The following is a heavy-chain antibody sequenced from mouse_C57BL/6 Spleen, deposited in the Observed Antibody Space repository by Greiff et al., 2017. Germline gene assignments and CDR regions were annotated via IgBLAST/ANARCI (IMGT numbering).Heavy chain of an antibody. CDR1: GYTFTDYE. D-gene: IGHD3-2*02. J-gene: IGHJ3*01. V-gene: IGHV1-15*01. CDR3: TRLTAQATAWFAY. CDR2: LDPETGGT. Sequence: QVQLQQSGAELVRPGASVTLSCKASGYTFTDYEMHWVKQTPVHGLEWIGALDPETGGTAYNQKFKGKAILTADKSSSTAYMELRSLTSEDSAVYYCTRLTAQATAWFAYWGQGTLVTVSA.